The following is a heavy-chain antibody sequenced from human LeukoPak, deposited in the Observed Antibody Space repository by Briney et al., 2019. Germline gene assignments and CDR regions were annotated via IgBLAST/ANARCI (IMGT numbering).Heavy chain of an antibody. D-gene: IGHD6-13*01. J-gene: IGHJ4*02. CDR3: ASSTWYDYFDY. CDR2: IQYDGSSK. Sequence: GGSLRLSCAASGLSFSRNGMHWVRQAPGKGLEWLTFIQYDGSSKYYSDSVKGRFTISRDNSKNTLYLQMNTLRVEDTAVYYCASSTWYDYFDYWGQGTLVTVSS. V-gene: IGHV3-30*02. CDR1: GLSFSRNG.